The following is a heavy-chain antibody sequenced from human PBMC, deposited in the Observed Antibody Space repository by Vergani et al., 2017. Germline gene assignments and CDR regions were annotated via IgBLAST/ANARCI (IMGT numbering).Heavy chain of an antibody. Sequence: QVHLVESGGGVVQPGRSLRLSCAASGFTLRSHGMHWVRQAPGKGLEWVTIIWYDGSNKYYADSVKGRFTLSRDFSKNTLYLQMNSLRTDDTATYYCAKHFRGWGIDYWGQGTQVIVSS. V-gene: IGHV3-33*03. CDR1: GFTLRSHG. J-gene: IGHJ4*02. D-gene: IGHD3-16*01. CDR2: IWYDGSNK. CDR3: AKHFRGWGIDY.